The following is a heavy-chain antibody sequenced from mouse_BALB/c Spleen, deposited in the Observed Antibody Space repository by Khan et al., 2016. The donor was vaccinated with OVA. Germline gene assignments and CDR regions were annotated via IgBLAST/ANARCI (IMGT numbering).Heavy chain of an antibody. CDR2: ISSGGKT. D-gene: IGHD1-1*01. V-gene: IGHV5-6-5*01. Sequence: EVELVESGGGLVKPGGSLKLSCAASGFTFSKYDMFWVRQTQEKRLEWVASISSGGKTYYPESVKGRFTIYRDNARNILYLHMSSLRSEDTGMYYFARLPYYGTNPCYFDYWDQGTTLTVSS. CDR1: GFTFSKYD. J-gene: IGHJ2*01. CDR3: ARLPYYGTNPCYFDY.